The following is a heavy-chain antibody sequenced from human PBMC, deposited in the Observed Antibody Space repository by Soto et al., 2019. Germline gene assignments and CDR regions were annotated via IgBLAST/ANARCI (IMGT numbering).Heavy chain of an antibody. CDR2: IWYDGSNK. V-gene: IGHV3-33*01. Sequence: PGGSLRLSCAASGFTFSSYGMHWVRQAPGKGLEWVAVIWYDGSNKYYADSVKGRFTISRDNSKNTLYLQMNSLRAEDTAVYYCARENYGGNSMYYYGMDVWGQGTTVTVS. D-gene: IGHD4-17*01. CDR1: GFTFSSYG. J-gene: IGHJ6*02. CDR3: ARENYGGNSMYYYGMDV.